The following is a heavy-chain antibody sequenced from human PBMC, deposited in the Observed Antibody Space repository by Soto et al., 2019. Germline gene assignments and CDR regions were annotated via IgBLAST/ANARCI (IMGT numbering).Heavy chain of an antibody. CDR3: TRPSGYCSGGSCYRDYYYSGMDV. J-gene: IGHJ6*02. CDR1: A. D-gene: IGHD2-15*01. V-gene: IGHV3-73*01. Sequence: ASRLISTDSGKGMERVGRTSIKANSYATAFAASVKGRFTSSRDDSKNTAYLQMNSLKTEDTAVYYCTRPSGYCSGGSCYRDYYYSGMDVWGHGTTVTVSS. CDR2: TSIKANSYAT.